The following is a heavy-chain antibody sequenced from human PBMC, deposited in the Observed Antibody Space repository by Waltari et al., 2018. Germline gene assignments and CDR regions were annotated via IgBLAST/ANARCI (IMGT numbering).Heavy chain of an antibody. D-gene: IGHD1-26*01. V-gene: IGHV3-74*01. J-gene: IGHJ4*02. CDR1: GFIFGNVW. CDR2: INDEGSPI. Sequence: EVHLVESGGGSVQPGGSLRLSCAASGFIFGNVWMHWVRQVPGKGLVGVSRINDEGSPISYADSVKGRFTISRDNAKNTLYLQMDSLRVEDTAVYYCTRTLVGPYPFENWGQGTLVTVSS. CDR3: TRTLVGPYPFEN.